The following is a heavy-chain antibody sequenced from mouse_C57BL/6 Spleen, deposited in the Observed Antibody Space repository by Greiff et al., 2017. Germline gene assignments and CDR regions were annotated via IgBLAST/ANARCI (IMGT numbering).Heavy chain of an antibody. J-gene: IGHJ4*01. CDR1: GFTFSSYA. D-gene: IGHD1-1*01. CDR3: ARDRVTTVVAIRGYAMDY. V-gene: IGHV5-4*01. CDR2: ISDGGSYT. Sequence: EVKVEESGGGLVKPGGSLKLSCAASGFTFSSYAMSWVRPTPEKRLEWVATISDGGSYTYYPDNVKGRFTISRDNAKNNLYLQMSHLKSEDTAMYYCARDRVTTVVAIRGYAMDYWGQGTSVTVSS.